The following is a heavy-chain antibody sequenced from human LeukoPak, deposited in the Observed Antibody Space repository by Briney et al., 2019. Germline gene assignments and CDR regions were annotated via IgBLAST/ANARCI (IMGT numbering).Heavy chain of an antibody. V-gene: IGHV3-53*01. CDR2: LYNGGSA. D-gene: IGHD3-10*01. Sequence: GGSLRLSCAASGFTVSSNYMSWVRQAPGKGLEWVSSLYNGGSAYYADSVKGRFTISRDNSKNTLYLQMSSLRAEDTAVYFCARERVYHGSGGGLTEVPLWYYYGMDVWGQGTSVTVSS. CDR3: ARERVYHGSGGGLTEVPLWYYYGMDV. J-gene: IGHJ6*02. CDR1: GFTVSSNY.